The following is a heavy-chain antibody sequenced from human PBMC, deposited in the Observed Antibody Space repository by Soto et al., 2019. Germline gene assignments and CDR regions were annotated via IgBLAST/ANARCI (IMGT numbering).Heavy chain of an antibody. CDR3: ARDNGMAGSFDP. J-gene: IGHJ5*02. V-gene: IGHV3-48*02. D-gene: IGHD2-8*01. CDR1: GFTFSSCS. CDR2: ISIGSTTI. Sequence: LRLSCAASGFTFSSCSMNWVRQAPGKGLEWVSYISIGSTTIFYADSVKGRFTISRDNAKNSLYLQMNSLRDEDTAVYYCARDNGMAGSFDPWGQGTLVTVSS.